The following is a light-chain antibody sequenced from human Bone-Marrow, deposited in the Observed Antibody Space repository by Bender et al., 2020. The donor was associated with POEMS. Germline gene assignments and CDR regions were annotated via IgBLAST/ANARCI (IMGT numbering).Light chain of an antibody. Sequence: QSALTQPPSASGSPGQSVTISCTGTSSDVGGYNYVSWYQQHPGKAPKLMIYEGSKRPSGVSNRFSGSKSGNTASLTISGLQAEDEAHYYCCSYAGRSTWVFGGGTKLTVL. CDR2: EGS. V-gene: IGLV2-23*01. CDR1: SSDVGGYNY. CDR3: CSYAGRSTWV. J-gene: IGLJ3*02.